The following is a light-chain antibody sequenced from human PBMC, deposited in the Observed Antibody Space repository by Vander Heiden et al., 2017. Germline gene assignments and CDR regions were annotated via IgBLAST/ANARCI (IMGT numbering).Light chain of an antibody. CDR2: AAS. J-gene: IGKJ4*01. CDR3: QQSYSTPLT. V-gene: IGKV1-39*01. Sequence: IQIPQSPPSLSSSVGDRVTITCRASQSISSYVNWYQQKPGKAPKLLIYAASSLQSGVPSRFSGSGSGTDFTLTISSLQPEDFATYYCQQSYSTPLTVGGGTKVEIK. CDR1: QSISSY.